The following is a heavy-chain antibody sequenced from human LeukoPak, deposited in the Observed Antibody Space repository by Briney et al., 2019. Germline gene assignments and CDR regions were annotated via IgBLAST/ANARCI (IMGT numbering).Heavy chain of an antibody. CDR3: ARDLPYSSSWYEAFDI. V-gene: IGHV4-59*01. Sequence: SETLSLTCTVSGGSISSYYWSWIRQPPGKGLEWIGYIYYSGSTNYNPSLKSRVTISVDTSKNQFSLKLSSVTAADTAVYCCARDLPYSSSWYEAFDIWGQGTMVTVSS. D-gene: IGHD6-13*01. CDR2: IYYSGST. CDR1: GGSISSYY. J-gene: IGHJ3*02.